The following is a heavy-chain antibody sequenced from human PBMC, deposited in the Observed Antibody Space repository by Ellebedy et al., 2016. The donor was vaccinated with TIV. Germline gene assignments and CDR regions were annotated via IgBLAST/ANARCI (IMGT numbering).Heavy chain of an antibody. J-gene: IGHJ5*02. Sequence: GESLKISCAASGFTLSRYNMNWVRQAPGKGLEWVSHISYSGSTIFYADSVKGRFTISRDTAKNSLYLQMNSLRDEDTAMYHCTREGSGFDPWGQGTLVIVSS. V-gene: IGHV3-48*02. CDR2: ISYSGSTI. CDR3: TREGSGFDP. CDR1: GFTLSRYN.